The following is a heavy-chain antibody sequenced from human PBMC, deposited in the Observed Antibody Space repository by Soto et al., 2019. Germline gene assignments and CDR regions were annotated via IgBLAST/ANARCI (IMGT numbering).Heavy chain of an antibody. V-gene: IGHV4-31*03. Sequence: QVQLQESGPGLVKPSQTLSLTCTVSGGSISSGGYYWSWIRQHPGKGLEWNGYIYYSGSTYYNPSLDSRVTISVDTSKHQFSLKLSSVTAADTAVYYCARDRAGALYFDYWGQGTLVTVSS. CDR3: ARDRAGALYFDY. CDR1: GGSISSGGYY. CDR2: IYYSGST. J-gene: IGHJ4*02. D-gene: IGHD6-13*01.